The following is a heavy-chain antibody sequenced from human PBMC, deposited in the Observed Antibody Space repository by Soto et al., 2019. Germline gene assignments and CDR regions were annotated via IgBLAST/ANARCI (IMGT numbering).Heavy chain of an antibody. CDR3: ARDYEDGSYYILDY. CDR1: GFTFSSYG. V-gene: IGHV3-33*01. Sequence: GGSLRLSCAASGFTFSSYGMHWVRQVPGKGLEWVALIWYDGSNKFYADSVKGRFTISRDNSKNTLYLQLDSLRAEDTAVYYCARDYEDGSYYILDYWGQGTLVTVSS. J-gene: IGHJ4*02. CDR2: IWYDGSNK. D-gene: IGHD3-10*01.